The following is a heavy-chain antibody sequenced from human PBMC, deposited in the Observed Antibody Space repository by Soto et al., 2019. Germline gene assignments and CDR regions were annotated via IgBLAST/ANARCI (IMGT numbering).Heavy chain of an antibody. CDR2: LSGSSRYI. Sequence: VGSRRPSCAASGFTLSSYSINWVLQARGNWLEWFSSLSGSSRYIYYTDSAKGRFTISRDNTKKSLYLQINSLRAEDTAVYYCARERLVAPTSAPPYCYYGMDVWGKGTTVTVTS. V-gene: IGHV3-21*01. CDR3: ARERLVAPTSAPPYCYYGMDV. CDR1: GFTLSSYS. D-gene: IGHD2-15*01. J-gene: IGHJ6*04.